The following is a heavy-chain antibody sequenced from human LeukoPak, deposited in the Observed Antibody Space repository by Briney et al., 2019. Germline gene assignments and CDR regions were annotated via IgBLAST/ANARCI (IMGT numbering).Heavy chain of an antibody. CDR3: ANDLGWIQLNLG. D-gene: IGHD5-18*01. V-gene: IGHV3-23*01. CDR2: MSVSGGGT. CDR1: GFSFSRYA. Sequence: GGSLRLSCAASGFSFSRYAMSWVRQAPGKELEWVSIMSVSGGGTYYADSVKGRFTISRDNSKNTVYLQMNSLRAEDTAVYYCANDLGWIQLNLGRGQGTLVTVSS. J-gene: IGHJ4*02.